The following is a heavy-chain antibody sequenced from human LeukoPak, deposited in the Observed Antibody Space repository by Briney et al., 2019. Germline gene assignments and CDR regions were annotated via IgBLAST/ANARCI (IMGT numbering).Heavy chain of an antibody. D-gene: IGHD2-15*01. CDR3: AKVGKVVVDYYYFDY. J-gene: IGHJ4*02. CDR2: IIPIFGTA. CDR1: GGTFSSYA. Sequence: GASVKVSCKASGGTFSSYAISWVRQAPGQGLEWMGGIIPIFGTANYAQKFQGRVTITTDESTSTAYMELSSLRSEDTALYYCAKVGKVVVDYYYFDYWGQGTLVTVSS. V-gene: IGHV1-69*05.